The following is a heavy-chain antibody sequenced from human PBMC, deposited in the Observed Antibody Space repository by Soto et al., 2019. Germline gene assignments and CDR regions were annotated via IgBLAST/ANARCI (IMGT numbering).Heavy chain of an antibody. CDR1: GDSVSSNSAA. V-gene: IGHV6-1*01. CDR3: ASDLGIMVRAEAGTGVNWFDP. CDR2: TYYRSKWYN. D-gene: IGHD6-13*01. Sequence: SQTLSLTCAISGDSVSSNSAAWHWIRQSPSRGLEWLGRTYYRSKWYNDYAVSVKSRITINPDTSKNQFSLQLNSVTPEDTAVYYRASDLGIMVRAEAGTGVNWFDPWGQVTLVTVSS. J-gene: IGHJ5*02.